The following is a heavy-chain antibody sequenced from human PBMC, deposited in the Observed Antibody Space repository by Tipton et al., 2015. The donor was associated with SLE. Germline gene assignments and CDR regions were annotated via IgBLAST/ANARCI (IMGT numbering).Heavy chain of an antibody. V-gene: IGHV4-34*01. CDR2: INHSGST. CDR3: ARGVIVVVPATKKTYWFDP. Sequence: LRLSCAVYGGSFSGYYWSWIRQPPGKGLEWIGEINHSGSTNYNPSFKSRVTISVDTSKNQFSLKLSSVTAADTAVYYCARGVIVVVPATKKTYWFDPWGQGTLVTVSS. CDR1: GGSFSGYY. D-gene: IGHD2-2*01. J-gene: IGHJ5*02.